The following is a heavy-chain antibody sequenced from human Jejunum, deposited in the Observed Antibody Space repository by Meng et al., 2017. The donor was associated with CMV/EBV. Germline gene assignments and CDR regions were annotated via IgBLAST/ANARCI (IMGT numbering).Heavy chain of an antibody. Sequence: QVQLVQSSSELTQPGASVKVSCRPSGYTFTSYAINWVRQAPGQGPDWMGWIDPNTGNPTYDQGFTGRFVFSLDTSVSTAYLQINSLRADDTAVYYCARDSPLDGYSLLDYWGQGTLVTVSS. CDR3: ARDSPLDGYSLLDY. CDR1: GYTFTSYA. J-gene: IGHJ4*02. CDR2: IDPNTGNP. V-gene: IGHV7-4-1*02. D-gene: IGHD5-24*01.